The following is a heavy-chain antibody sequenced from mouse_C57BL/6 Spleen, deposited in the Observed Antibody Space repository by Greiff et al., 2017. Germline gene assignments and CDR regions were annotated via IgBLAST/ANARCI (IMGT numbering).Heavy chain of an antibody. Sequence: QVQLQQSGAELVKPGASVKISCKASGYAFSSYWMNWVKQRPGKGLVWIGQIYPGDGDTNYNRKFKGRASLTADTSSSTASMQLSSLTSEDSAVYFCARGDDGLDYWGQGTSVTVSS. CDR2: IYPGDGDT. V-gene: IGHV1-80*01. CDR3: ARGDDGLDY. J-gene: IGHJ4*01. CDR1: GYAFSSYW. D-gene: IGHD2-3*01.